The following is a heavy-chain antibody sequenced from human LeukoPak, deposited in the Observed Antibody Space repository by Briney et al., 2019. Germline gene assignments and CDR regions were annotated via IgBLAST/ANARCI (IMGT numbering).Heavy chain of an antibody. J-gene: IGHJ3*02. Sequence: GASVKVSCKASGYTFSSYGISWVRQAPGQGLEWMGWINPNSGGTNYAQNFQGRVTTTRDTSIGTAFMELSRLTSDDTAVYYCARGGTRAFDIWGQGTMVTVSS. V-gene: IGHV1-2*02. CDR2: INPNSGGT. CDR3: ARGGTRAFDI. CDR1: GYTFSSYG. D-gene: IGHD3/OR15-3a*01.